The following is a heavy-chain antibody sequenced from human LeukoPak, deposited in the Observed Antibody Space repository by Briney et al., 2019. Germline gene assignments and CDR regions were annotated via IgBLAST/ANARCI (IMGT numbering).Heavy chain of an antibody. V-gene: IGHV1-2*06. J-gene: IGHJ4*02. CDR3: ARRGDTAPFDY. CDR2: INPNSGGT. CDR1: GYTFTSYA. D-gene: IGHD3-10*01. Sequence: ASVKVSCKASGYTFTSYAMNWVRQAPGQGLEWMGRINPNSGGTNYAQKFQGRVTMTRDTSISTAYMELSRLRSDDTAVYYCARRGDTAPFDYWGQGTLVTVSS.